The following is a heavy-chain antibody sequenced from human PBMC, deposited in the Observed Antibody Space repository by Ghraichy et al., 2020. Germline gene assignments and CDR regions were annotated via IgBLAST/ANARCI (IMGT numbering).Heavy chain of an antibody. J-gene: IGHJ4*02. Sequence: ASVKVSCTTSGHSLTAYYMHWLRQAPGQGLEWMGCIHPNSGGTTFAQQFQDRVTMTRGTSVSTVYMEINRLTSDDTATYFCGKEEGISKGFDSWGQGTLVTVSA. CDR3: GKEEGISKGFDS. CDR1: GHSLTAYY. CDR2: IHPNSGGT. D-gene: IGHD2/OR15-2a*01. V-gene: IGHV1-2*02.